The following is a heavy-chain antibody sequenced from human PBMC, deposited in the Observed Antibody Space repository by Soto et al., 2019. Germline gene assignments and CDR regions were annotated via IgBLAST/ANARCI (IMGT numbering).Heavy chain of an antibody. CDR3: AREETDAFDI. Sequence: PGGSLRLSCAASGFIFSDYWMNWVRQAPGKGLEWVASMKYDGGEKIYVDSVRGRFTISRDNAKNSLYLQMASLRAEDTAVYYCAREETDAFDIWGQGTMVTVSS. CDR1: GFIFSDYW. J-gene: IGHJ3*02. V-gene: IGHV3-7*01. CDR2: MKYDGGEK.